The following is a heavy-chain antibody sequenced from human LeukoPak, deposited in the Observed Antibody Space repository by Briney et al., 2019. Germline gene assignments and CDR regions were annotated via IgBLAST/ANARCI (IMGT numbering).Heavy chain of an antibody. J-gene: IGHJ4*02. D-gene: IGHD3-10*01. CDR3: AREASPLWFGESLWIDY. CDR2: IWYDGSNK. Sequence: GGSLRLSCAASGFTFSSYGMHWVRQAPGKGLEWVALIWYDGSNKYYADSVKGRFTISRDTSKNTLYLQMNSLRAEDTAVYYCAREASPLWFGESLWIDYWGQGTLVTVSS. CDR1: GFTFSSYG. V-gene: IGHV3-33*01.